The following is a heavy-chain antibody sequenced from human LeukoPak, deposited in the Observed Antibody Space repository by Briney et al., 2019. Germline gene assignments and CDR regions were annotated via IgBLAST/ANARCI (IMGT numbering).Heavy chain of an antibody. CDR2: INWNGGIT. V-gene: IGHV3-20*01. CDR1: GFTFSNYG. D-gene: IGHD1-26*01. Sequence: GGSLRLSCAASGFTFSNYGMSWVRQVPGKGLEWVSGINWNGGITGYADSVKGRLSISRDNAKNSLYLQMNSLRAEDTALYHCARMGSLSGSYLGSVSYWGQGTLVTVSS. J-gene: IGHJ4*02. CDR3: ARMGSLSGSYLGSVSY.